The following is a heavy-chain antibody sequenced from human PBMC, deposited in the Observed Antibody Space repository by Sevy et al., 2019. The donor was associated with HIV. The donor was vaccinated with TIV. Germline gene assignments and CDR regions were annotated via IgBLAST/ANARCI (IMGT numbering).Heavy chain of an antibody. J-gene: IGHJ4*02. CDR2: IKEDGSDK. D-gene: IGHD2-8*01. CDR3: AREGCTKPHDY. V-gene: IGHV3-7*03. Sequence: GGSLRLSCAASGFTFSSYWMNWVRQAPGKGLEWVANIKEDGSDKYYVDSVKGRFTISRDNAQNSLYLQMNNLRAEDTAVYYCAREGCTKPHDYWGQGTLVTVSS. CDR1: GFTFSSYW.